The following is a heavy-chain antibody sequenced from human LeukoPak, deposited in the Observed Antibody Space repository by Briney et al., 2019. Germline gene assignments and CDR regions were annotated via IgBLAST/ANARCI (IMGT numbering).Heavy chain of an antibody. V-gene: IGHV4-34*01. D-gene: IGHD6-13*01. CDR1: GGSFSAYY. CDR3: ASLTSVGIAVAGTDFDY. CDR2: INHSGST. Sequence: PSETLSLTCAVYGGSFSAYYWSWLRQPPGKGLEWIGEINHSGSTNYNPSLKSRVTISVDTSKKQFSLKLSSVTVAQHGGYYCASLTSVGIAVAGTDFDYWGQGTLVTVSS. J-gene: IGHJ4*02.